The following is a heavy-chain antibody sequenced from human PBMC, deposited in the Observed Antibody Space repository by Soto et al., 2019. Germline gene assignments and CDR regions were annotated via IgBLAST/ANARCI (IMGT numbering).Heavy chain of an antibody. J-gene: IGHJ3*02. D-gene: IGHD1-1*01. CDR1: GGFVSSGSYY. CDR3: ARVERGTATTVVDASXI. Sequence: SETLSLTCAVYGGFVSSGSYYWSWIRQPPGKGLEWIGEMSHSGGTHFNPSLKSRVTISVDTSKNQFSLKMSSVTAADTALYYCARVERGTATTVVDASXIWGPGTMVTVSS. CDR2: MSHSGGT. V-gene: IGHV4-61*01.